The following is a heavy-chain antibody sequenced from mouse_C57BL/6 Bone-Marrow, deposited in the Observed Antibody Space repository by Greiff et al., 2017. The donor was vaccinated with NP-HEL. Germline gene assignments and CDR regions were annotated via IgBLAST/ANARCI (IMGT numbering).Heavy chain of an antibody. CDR2: ISSGGSYT. Sequence: EVKLMESGGDLVKPGGSLKLSCAASGFTFSSYGMSWVRQTPDKRLEWVATISSGGSYTYYPDRVKGRFTISRDNAKNTLYLQMSSLKSEDTAMYYCASFYAHYYYAMAYWGQGTSVTVSS. J-gene: IGHJ4*01. CDR3: ASFYAHYYYAMAY. V-gene: IGHV5-6*01. D-gene: IGHD2-3*01. CDR1: GFTFSSYG.